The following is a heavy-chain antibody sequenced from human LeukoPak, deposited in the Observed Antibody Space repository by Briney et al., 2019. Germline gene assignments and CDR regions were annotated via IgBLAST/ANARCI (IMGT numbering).Heavy chain of an antibody. CDR2: ISWNSGSI. CDR1: GFTFDDYA. Sequence: GGSLRLSCAASGFTFDDYAMHWVRQAPGKGLEWVSGISWNSGSIGYADSVKGRFTISRDNAKNSLYLQMNSLRAEDTAVYYCARGGRGYSGYDFDYWGQGTLVTVSS. CDR3: ARGGRGYSGYDFDY. V-gene: IGHV3-9*01. J-gene: IGHJ4*02. D-gene: IGHD5-12*01.